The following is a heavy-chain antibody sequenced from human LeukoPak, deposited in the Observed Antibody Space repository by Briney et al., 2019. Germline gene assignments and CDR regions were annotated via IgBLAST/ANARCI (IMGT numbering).Heavy chain of an antibody. CDR2: IFYSGST. J-gene: IGHJ5*02. CDR1: GGSISSRSYY. V-gene: IGHV4-39*01. Sequence: SETLSLTRTVSGGSISSRSYYWGWLRQPPGKGLEWIASIFYSGSTYHNPSLKSRVTISVDTSKSQFSLKLCSVTAADTAVYFCARHPLKAYVSDWFDPWGQGTLVTVSS. CDR3: ARHPLKAYVSDWFDP. D-gene: IGHD3-10*02.